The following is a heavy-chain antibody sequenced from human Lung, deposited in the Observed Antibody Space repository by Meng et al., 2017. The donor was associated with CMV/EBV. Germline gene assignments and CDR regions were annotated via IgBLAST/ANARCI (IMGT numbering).Heavy chain of an antibody. V-gene: IGHV3-30*04. CDR1: GFTFSSYA. J-gene: IGHJ6*02. Sequence: SCAASGFTFSSYAMHWVRQAPGKGLEWVAVISYDGSNKYYADSVKGRFTISRDNSKNTLYLQMNSLRAEDTAVYYCARWGVDTAMADYYYGMDVWGQGTTVTVSS. CDR2: ISYDGSNK. CDR3: ARWGVDTAMADYYYGMDV. D-gene: IGHD5-18*01.